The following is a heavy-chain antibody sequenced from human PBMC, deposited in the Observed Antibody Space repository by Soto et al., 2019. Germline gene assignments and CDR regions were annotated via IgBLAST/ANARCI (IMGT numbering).Heavy chain of an antibody. D-gene: IGHD3-10*01. CDR3: ARRIWFGELEFFDY. CDR2: INHSGST. CDR1: GGSFRGYY. V-gene: IGHV4-34*01. J-gene: IGHJ4*02. Sequence: SETLSLTCAVYGGSFRGYYWSWIRQPPGKGLEWIGEINHSGSTNYNPSLKSRVTISVDTSKNQFSLKLSSVTAADTAVYYCARRIWFGELEFFDYWGQGTLVTVSS.